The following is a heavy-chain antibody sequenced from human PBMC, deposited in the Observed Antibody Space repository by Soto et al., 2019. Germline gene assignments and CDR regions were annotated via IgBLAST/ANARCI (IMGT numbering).Heavy chain of an antibody. J-gene: IGHJ4*02. CDR3: ARSSVRGWSY. Sequence: SETLSLTCAVYGGSFSGYYWTWIRQPPGKGLEWIGEITHSGSTNYNPSLKSRVTISVDTSKNQFSLNLNSVTAADTAVYYCARSSVRGWSYWGQGTLVTVAS. V-gene: IGHV4-34*01. CDR2: ITHSGST. D-gene: IGHD3-10*02. CDR1: GGSFSGYY.